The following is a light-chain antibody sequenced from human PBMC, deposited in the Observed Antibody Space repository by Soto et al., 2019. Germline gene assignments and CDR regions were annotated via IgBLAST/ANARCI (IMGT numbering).Light chain of an antibody. CDR1: QAIGTA. CDR3: LQDYNYPWT. Sequence: AIQMTQAPSSLSASVGDRVTITCRASQAIGTALGWYQQKPGKAPKLLIYAASSLQSGVPSRFSGSGSGTDFTLTISSLQPEDFATYYCLQDYNYPWTFGQGTKVDI. V-gene: IGKV1-6*01. J-gene: IGKJ1*01. CDR2: AAS.